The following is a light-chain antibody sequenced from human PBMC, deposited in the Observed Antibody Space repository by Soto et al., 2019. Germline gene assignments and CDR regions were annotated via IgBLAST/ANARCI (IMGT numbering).Light chain of an antibody. J-gene: IGKJ4*01. CDR1: QSLVHSSGNSY. CDR2: FGS. Sequence: DIVMTQSPVSLPVTPGEPASISCRSSQSLVHSSGNSYLDWYLQKPGQSPQLLIYFGSNRASGVPERFSGSGSGTDFTLKISRVETEDVGVYYCMQALSAPLTFGGGTKLEIK. CDR3: MQALSAPLT. V-gene: IGKV2-28*01.